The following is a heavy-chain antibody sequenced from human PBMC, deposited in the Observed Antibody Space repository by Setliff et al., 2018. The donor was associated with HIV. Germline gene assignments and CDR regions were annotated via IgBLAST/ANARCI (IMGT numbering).Heavy chain of an antibody. V-gene: IGHV1-2*06. CDR1: GYTFIGYH. Sequence: GASVKVSCKASGYTFIGYHIHWVRQAPRQGLEWMGRINPNSGATNYAQKFQGRVTMTRDTSSRTAYMELSRLRSDDTAIYFCARGLKAYLGYWGQGTLVTVSS. CDR2: INPNSGAT. J-gene: IGHJ4*02. CDR3: ARGLKAYLGY. D-gene: IGHD1-26*01.